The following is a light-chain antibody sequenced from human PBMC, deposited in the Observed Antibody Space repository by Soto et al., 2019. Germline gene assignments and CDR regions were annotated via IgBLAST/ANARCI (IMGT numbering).Light chain of an antibody. CDR2: EVS. CDR3: SSYRTTSPCV. J-gene: IGLJ1*01. Sequence: QSVLTQPASVSGSPGQAITISCTGTSSDIGGYNYVSWYDHHPGKAPRLIIYEVSNRPSGVSIRFSGSKSGNTAFLTISGLQAEDEAHYYCSSYRTTSPCVFGTGTKVTVL. CDR1: SSDIGGYNY. V-gene: IGLV2-14*01.